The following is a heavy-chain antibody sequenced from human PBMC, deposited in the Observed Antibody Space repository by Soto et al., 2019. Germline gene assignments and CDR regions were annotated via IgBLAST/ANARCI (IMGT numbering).Heavy chain of an antibody. V-gene: IGHV2-5*02. CDR1: GFSLSTSGVG. J-gene: IGHJ4*02. CDR2: IYWDDDK. CDR3: AHRRRSYDYVWGRYPFDS. Sequence: QITLKESGPTLVKPTQTLTLTCTFSGFSLSTSGVGVGWIRQPPGKALEWLALIYWDDDKRYSPSLKSRLTITKHTSKTQLVLTMTYMDPVDPATYSCAHRRRSYDYVWGRYPFDSWGQGTLVTVSS. D-gene: IGHD3-16*02.